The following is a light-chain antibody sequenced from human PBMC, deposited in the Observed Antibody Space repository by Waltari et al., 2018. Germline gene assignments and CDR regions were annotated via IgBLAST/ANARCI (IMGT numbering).Light chain of an antibody. CDR3: QQLNSYPLT. CDR2: AAS. J-gene: IGKJ4*01. CDR1: QDINKD. Sequence: DIQLTQSPSFLSASAGDSVTITCRASQDINKDLKWYRQKPGKAPNLLIYAASTLQSGVPSRFGGSGSGTEFSLTITSLQPEDFATYYYQQLNSYPLTFGGGTKVEIK. V-gene: IGKV1-9*01.